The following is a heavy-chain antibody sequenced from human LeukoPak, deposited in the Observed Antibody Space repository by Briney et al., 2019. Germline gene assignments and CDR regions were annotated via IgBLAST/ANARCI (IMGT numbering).Heavy chain of an antibody. CDR3: ARDRCSSTSCDNTPNWFDP. CDR1: GFKFDDYC. CDR2: INQNGGSR. J-gene: IGHJ5*02. D-gene: IGHD2-2*02. Sequence: GGSLSLSCAASGFKFDDYCMSWVRQVPGKGLEWVSDINQNGGSRGYVDSVKGRFTISRDNAKNSLYLQMNSLRSEDTAFYHCARDRCSSTSCDNTPNWFDPWGQGTLVSVSS. V-gene: IGHV3-20*01.